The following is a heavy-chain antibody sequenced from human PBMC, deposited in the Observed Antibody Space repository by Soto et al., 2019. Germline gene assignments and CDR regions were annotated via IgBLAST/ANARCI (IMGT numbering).Heavy chain of an antibody. CDR2: INPNSGGT. CDR3: ARGYTAMVPNYGMDV. V-gene: IGHV1-2*04. D-gene: IGHD5-18*01. CDR1: GYTFTGYY. Sequence: ASVKVSCKASGYTFTGYYMHWVRQAPGQGLEWMGWINPNSGGTNYARKFQGWVTMTRDTSISTAYMELSRLRSDDTAVYYCARGYTAMVPNYGMDVWGQGTTVTVSS. J-gene: IGHJ6*02.